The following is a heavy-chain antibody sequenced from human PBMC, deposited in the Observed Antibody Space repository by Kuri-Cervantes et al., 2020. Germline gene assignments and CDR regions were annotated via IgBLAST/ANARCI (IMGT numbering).Heavy chain of an antibody. V-gene: IGHV4-59*08. D-gene: IGHD3-10*01. CDR2: IYYSGST. J-gene: IGHJ4*02. Sequence: SCTVSGGSISSYYWSWIRQPPGKGLEWIGYIYYSGSTYYNPSLKSRVTISVDTSKNQFSLKLSSVTAADTAVYYCARAGGRGPIRNMVDAFDYWGQGTLVTVSS. CDR1: GGSISSYY. CDR3: ARAGGRGPIRNMVDAFDY.